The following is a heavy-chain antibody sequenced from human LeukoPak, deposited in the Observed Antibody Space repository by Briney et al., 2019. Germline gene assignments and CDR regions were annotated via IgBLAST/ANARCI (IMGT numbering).Heavy chain of an antibody. J-gene: IGHJ4*02. D-gene: IGHD3-10*01. CDR3: ARGRSYYYGSGSYWLNPFDY. V-gene: IGHV4-59*01. CDR1: GGSISSYY. CDR2: IYYSGST. Sequence: PSETLSLTCTVSGGSISSYYWSWIRQPPGKGLEWIGYIYYSGSTNYNPSLKSRVTISVDTSKNQFSLKLSSVTAADTAVYYCARGRSYYYGSGSYWLNPFDYWGQGTLVTVSS.